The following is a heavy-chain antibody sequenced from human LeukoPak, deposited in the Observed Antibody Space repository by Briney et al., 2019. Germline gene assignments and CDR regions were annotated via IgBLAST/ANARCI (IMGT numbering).Heavy chain of an antibody. V-gene: IGHV4-38-2*01. CDR1: GYSISSGYY. J-gene: IGHJ4*02. Sequence: SETLSLTCAVSGYSISSGYYWGWIRLPPGKGLEWIGSIYHSGSTYYNPSLKSRVTISVDTSKNQFSLKLSSVTAADTAVYYCARVRGGGYSYGYWYFDYWGQGTLVTVSS. CDR3: ARVRGGGYSYGYWYFDY. D-gene: IGHD5-18*01. CDR2: IYHSGST.